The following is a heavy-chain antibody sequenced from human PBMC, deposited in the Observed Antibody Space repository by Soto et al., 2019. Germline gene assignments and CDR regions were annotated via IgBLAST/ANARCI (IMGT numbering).Heavy chain of an antibody. J-gene: IGHJ6*02. Sequence: SVKVSCKASGGTFSSYAISWVRQAPGQGLEWMGGIIPIFGTANYAQKFQGRVTITADESTSTAYMELSSLRSEDTAVYYCARTYYYDSSGPPYYYGMDVWGQGTTVTVSS. CDR1: GGTFSSYA. CDR2: IIPIFGTA. V-gene: IGHV1-69*13. D-gene: IGHD3-22*01. CDR3: ARTYYYDSSGPPYYYGMDV.